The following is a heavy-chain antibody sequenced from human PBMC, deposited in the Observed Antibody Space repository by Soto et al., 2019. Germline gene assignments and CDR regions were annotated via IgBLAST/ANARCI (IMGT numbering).Heavy chain of an antibody. CDR3: ARGRSSVPDRRGIGYYGMDV. CDR2: INDSGIT. Sequence: QVQLQQWGAEVLKPSETRSLTCVVNGGSFSGYYWSWIRQPPGKGLEWIGEINDSGITDSNPSLESRVTMSVDMSKNQFSLNLNSVTAADTAVYHCARGRSSVPDRRGIGYYGMDVWGQGTTVTVSS. CDR1: GGSFSGYY. J-gene: IGHJ6*02. V-gene: IGHV4-34*01. D-gene: IGHD6-6*01.